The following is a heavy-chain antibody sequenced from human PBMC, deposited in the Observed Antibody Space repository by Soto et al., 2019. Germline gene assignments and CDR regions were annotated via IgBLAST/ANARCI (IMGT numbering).Heavy chain of an antibody. CDR1: GFTFSNYN. CDR2: ISSTSSYI. D-gene: IGHD2-15*01. V-gene: IGHV3-21*02. CDR3: ARSGYCSGSSCYSDY. Sequence: EVQLVESGGGLVKPGGSLRLSCAASGFTFSNYNMNWVRQAPGKGLEWVSYISSTSSYIYYADPVKGRFTISRDNAKNSLYLQMNSLSAEDTALYYCARSGYCSGSSCYSDYWGLGTLVTVSS. J-gene: IGHJ4*02.